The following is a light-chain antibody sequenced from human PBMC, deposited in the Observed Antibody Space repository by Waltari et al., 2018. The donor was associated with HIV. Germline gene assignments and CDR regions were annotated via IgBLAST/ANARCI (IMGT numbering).Light chain of an antibody. CDR1: SSDVGGYNY. CDR2: DVS. Sequence: QSALTQPRSVSGSPGQSVTISCTGTSSDVGGYNYVSCYQQHPGKAPKLMIYDVSKRPSGVPDRFSGSKSGNTASLTISGLQAEDEADYYCCSYAGSYTFMVFGGGTKLTVL. CDR3: CSYAGSYTFMV. J-gene: IGLJ2*01. V-gene: IGLV2-11*01.